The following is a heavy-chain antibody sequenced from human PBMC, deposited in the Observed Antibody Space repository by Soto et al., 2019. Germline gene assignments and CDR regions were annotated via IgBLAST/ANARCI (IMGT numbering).Heavy chain of an antibody. J-gene: IGHJ3*02. Sequence: GGSLRLSCAASGFICSSYDMSWVRQAPGKGLEWVSTILVDGRTFYVDSVKGRFTISRDNSKNTVYLQMSSLTAGDTALYYCAKATATGGGAFDICGQGTMATVSS. CDR2: ILVDGRT. CDR1: GFICSSYD. V-gene: IGHV3-23*01. D-gene: IGHD2-8*02. CDR3: AKATATGGGAFDI.